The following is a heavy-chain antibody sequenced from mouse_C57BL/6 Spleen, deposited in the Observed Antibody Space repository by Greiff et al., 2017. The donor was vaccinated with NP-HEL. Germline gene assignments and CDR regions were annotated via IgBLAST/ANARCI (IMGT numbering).Heavy chain of an antibody. CDR2: IDPENGDT. CDR3: TTSVVATPDY. V-gene: IGHV14-4*01. J-gene: IGHJ2*01. D-gene: IGHD1-1*01. CDR1: GFNIKDDY. Sequence: EVKLMESGAELVRPGASVKLSCTASGFNIKDDYMHWVKQRPEQGLEWIGWIDPENGDTEYASKFQGKATITADTSSNTAYLQLSSLTSEDTAVYYCTTSVVATPDYWGQGTTLTVSS.